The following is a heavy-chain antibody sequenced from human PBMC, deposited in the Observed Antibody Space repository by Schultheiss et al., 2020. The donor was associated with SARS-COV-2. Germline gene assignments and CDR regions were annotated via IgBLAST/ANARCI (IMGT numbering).Heavy chain of an antibody. CDR2: ISSNGGST. CDR1: GFTFSSYA. CDR3: ARAVVVVTAGFRLGWFDP. Sequence: GGSLRLSCAASGFTFSSYAMSWVRQAPGKGLEYVSAISSNGGSTYYADSVKGRFTISRDNAKNSLYLQMNSLRAEDTAVYYCARAVVVVTAGFRLGWFDPWGQGTLVTVSS. V-gene: IGHV3-64*04. J-gene: IGHJ5*02. D-gene: IGHD2-21*02.